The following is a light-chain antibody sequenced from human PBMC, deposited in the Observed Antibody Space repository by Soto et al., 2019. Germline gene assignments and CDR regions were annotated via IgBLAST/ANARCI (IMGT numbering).Light chain of an antibody. CDR3: QQYKHLIT. CDR1: QSISSY. J-gene: IGKJ5*01. Sequence: DIQMTQSPSSLSASVGDRVTITCRASQSISSYLNWYQQKPGKAPKLLIYAASSLQSGVPSRFSGSGSGTDFTLTITSLQPEDIATYYCQQYKHLITFGQGTRLEIK. V-gene: IGKV1-39*01. CDR2: AAS.